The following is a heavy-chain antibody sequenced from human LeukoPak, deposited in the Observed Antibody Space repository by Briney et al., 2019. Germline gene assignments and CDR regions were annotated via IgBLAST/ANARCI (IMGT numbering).Heavy chain of an antibody. J-gene: IGHJ3*02. Sequence: SETLSLTCTVSGDSISSYYWSWIRQHPGKGLEWIGYIYYSGSTYYNPSLKSRVTISVDTSKNQFSLKLSSVTAADTAVYYCARETTKLPHAFDIWGQGTMVTVSS. V-gene: IGHV4-59*06. D-gene: IGHD1-26*01. CDR2: IYYSGST. CDR3: ARETTKLPHAFDI. CDR1: GDSISSYY.